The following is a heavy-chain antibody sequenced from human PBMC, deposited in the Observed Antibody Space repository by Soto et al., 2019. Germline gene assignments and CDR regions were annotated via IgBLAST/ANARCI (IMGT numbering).Heavy chain of an antibody. D-gene: IGHD5-18*01. CDR1: GYTFANYG. CDR2: ISAYNGDT. CDR3: AGPYNYDSCYHMDV. V-gene: IGHV1-18*01. Sequence: ASVKVSCKAFGYTFANYGISWVRQAPGQGLEWMGWISAYNGDTNYAQKLRGRVTMTTDTSTSTAYMDLRGLRSDDTAVYYCAGPYNYDSCYHMDVWGKGTTVTVSS. J-gene: IGHJ6*03.